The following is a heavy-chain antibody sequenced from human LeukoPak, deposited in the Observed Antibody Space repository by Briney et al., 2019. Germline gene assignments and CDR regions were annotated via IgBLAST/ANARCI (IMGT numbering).Heavy chain of an antibody. V-gene: IGHV3-21*01. CDR1: GFTFSSYS. Sequence: GGSLRLSCAASGFTFSSYSMNWVRQAPRKGLEWVSSISSSSSYIYYADSVKGRFTISRDNAKNSLYLQMNSLRAEDTAVYYCARDFYDSSGYYPLNYWGQGTLVTVSS. J-gene: IGHJ4*02. D-gene: IGHD3-22*01. CDR3: ARDFYDSSGYYPLNY. CDR2: ISSSSSYI.